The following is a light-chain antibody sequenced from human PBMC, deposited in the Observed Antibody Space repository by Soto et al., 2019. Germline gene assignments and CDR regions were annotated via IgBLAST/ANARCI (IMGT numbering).Light chain of an antibody. Sequence: QSVLTQPPSASGSPGQSVAISCTGTSSDVGGYNYVSWYQQLPGTAPKLLIYGNNNRPSGVPDRFSGSKSGTSASLAITGLQAEDEADYYCQSYDSSRSVIFGGGTKVTVL. CDR3: QSYDSSRSVI. CDR1: SSDVGGYNY. J-gene: IGLJ2*01. CDR2: GNN. V-gene: IGLV2-8*01.